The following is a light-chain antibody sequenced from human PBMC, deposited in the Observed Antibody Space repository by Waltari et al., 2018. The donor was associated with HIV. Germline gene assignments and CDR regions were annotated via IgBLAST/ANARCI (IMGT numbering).Light chain of an antibody. CDR3: SSSRHSSTLVL. Sequence: QSALTQPASVSGSPGQSITISCTGTSSDIGGYNYVSWYQQHPGKAPKLIIYEVSNRPSGGSNRFSGSKSGNTASLTISGLQADDEAHYYCSSSRHSSTLVLFGGGTKLSVL. J-gene: IGLJ2*01. CDR1: SSDIGGYNY. V-gene: IGLV2-14*01. CDR2: EVS.